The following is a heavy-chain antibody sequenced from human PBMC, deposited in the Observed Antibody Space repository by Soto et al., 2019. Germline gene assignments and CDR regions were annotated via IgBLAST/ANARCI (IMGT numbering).Heavy chain of an antibody. D-gene: IGHD6-13*01. CDR3: AKEVAAAGDYGMDV. Sequence: QVQLVESGGGVVQPGRSLRLSCAASGFTFSSYGMHWVRQAPGKGLEWVAVISYDGSNKYYADSVKGRFTISRDNSKNTLYLQMNSLRAEDTALYYCAKEVAAAGDYGMDVWGQGTTVTVSS. CDR2: ISYDGSNK. J-gene: IGHJ6*02. CDR1: GFTFSSYG. V-gene: IGHV3-30*18.